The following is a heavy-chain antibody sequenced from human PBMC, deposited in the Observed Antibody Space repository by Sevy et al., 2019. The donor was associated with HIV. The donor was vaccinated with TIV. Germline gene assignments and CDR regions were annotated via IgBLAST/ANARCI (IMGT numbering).Heavy chain of an antibody. J-gene: IGHJ4*02. Sequence: GESLKISCKGSGYSFTTHWIGWVRQMPGKGLEWMGIIYPGDSDTRYSPSFQGQVTISADMSITTAHLQWSSLKASDTAMYYCARQQLATGPIDYWGQGTLVTVSS. CDR1: GYSFTTHW. CDR3: ARQQLATGPIDY. D-gene: IGHD1-1*01. V-gene: IGHV5-51*01. CDR2: IYPGDSDT.